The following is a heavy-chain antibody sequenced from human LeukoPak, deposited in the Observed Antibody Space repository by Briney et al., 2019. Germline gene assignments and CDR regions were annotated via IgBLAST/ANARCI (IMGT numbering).Heavy chain of an antibody. V-gene: IGHV4-38-2*02. CDR2: IYHSGST. CDR1: GYSISSGYY. Sequence: SETLSLTCTVSGYSISSGYYWAWIRQPPGKGLEWIGSIYHSGSTYYNPSLKSRVTISVDTSKNHFSLKLSSVTAADTAVYYCARRSYGNLNWFDPWGQGTLVTVSS. J-gene: IGHJ5*02. CDR3: ARRSYGNLNWFDP. D-gene: IGHD3-16*01.